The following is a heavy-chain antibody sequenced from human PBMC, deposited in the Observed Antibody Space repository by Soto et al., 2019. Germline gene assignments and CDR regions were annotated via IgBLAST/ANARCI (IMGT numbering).Heavy chain of an antibody. CDR2: IKSKTDGGTT. CDR3: TTLTMIVVVITTRNAFDI. D-gene: IGHD3-22*01. CDR1: GFTFSNAW. Sequence: GGSLRLSCAASGFTFSNAWMNWVRQAPGKGLEWVGHIKSKTDGGTTDYAAPVKGRFTISRDDSKNTLYLQMNSLKTEDTAVYYCTTLTMIVVVITTRNAFDIWGQGTMVTVSS. J-gene: IGHJ3*02. V-gene: IGHV3-15*07.